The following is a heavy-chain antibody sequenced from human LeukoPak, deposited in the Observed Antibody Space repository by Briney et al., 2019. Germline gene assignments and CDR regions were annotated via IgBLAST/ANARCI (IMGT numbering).Heavy chain of an antibody. J-gene: IGHJ6*03. Sequence: ASVKVSCKASGYTFTCYYMHWVRQAPGQGLEWMGWINPNSGGTNYAQKFQGRVTMTRDTSISTAYMELSRLRSDDTAVYYCARASIAAGYRYYYYYMDVWGKGTTVTVSS. CDR2: INPNSGGT. CDR3: ARASIAAGYRYYYYYMDV. CDR1: GYTFTCYY. D-gene: IGHD6-25*01. V-gene: IGHV1-2*02.